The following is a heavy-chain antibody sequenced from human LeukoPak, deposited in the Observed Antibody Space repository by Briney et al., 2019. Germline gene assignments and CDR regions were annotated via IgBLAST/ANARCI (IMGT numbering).Heavy chain of an antibody. CDR2: ISSSGSTI. CDR1: GFTFSDYY. Sequence: GGSLRFSCAASGFTFSDYYMSWIRQAPGKGLEWVSYISSSGSTIYYADSVKGRFTISRDNAKNSLYLQMNSLRSEDTAVYYCSFSMVRGVIGTYYFDYWGQGTLVTVSS. CDR3: SFSMVRGVIGTYYFDY. D-gene: IGHD3-10*01. V-gene: IGHV3-11*01. J-gene: IGHJ4*02.